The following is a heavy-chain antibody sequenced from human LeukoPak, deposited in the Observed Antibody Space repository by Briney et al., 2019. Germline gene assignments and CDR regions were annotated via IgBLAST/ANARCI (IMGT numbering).Heavy chain of an antibody. CDR3: VRDGGVSGYDLLDY. D-gene: IGHD5-12*01. Sequence: GGSLRLSCAASGFTFSNYWMSWVRQAPGKGLEWVAHINQDGSEEHYMDSVKARFIISRDNAKNSLSLQMDSLEAEDTAVYYCVRDGGVSGYDLLDYWGQGTLVTVSS. V-gene: IGHV3-7*01. CDR2: INQDGSEE. CDR1: GFTFSNYW. J-gene: IGHJ4*02.